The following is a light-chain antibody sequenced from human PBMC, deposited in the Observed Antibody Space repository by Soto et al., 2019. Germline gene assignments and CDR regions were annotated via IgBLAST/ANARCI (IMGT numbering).Light chain of an antibody. V-gene: IGKV1-27*01. Sequence: DIQMTQSPSSLSASVGDTVTITCRASQGISNYLAWYQQKPGKVPMLLIYDASTLQSGGPSRFSGRGSGTSFTLTISSLQPKDAATYYCQKYNNAMYTFGQGTRLEIK. CDR1: QGISNY. J-gene: IGKJ2*01. CDR2: DAS. CDR3: QKYNNAMYT.